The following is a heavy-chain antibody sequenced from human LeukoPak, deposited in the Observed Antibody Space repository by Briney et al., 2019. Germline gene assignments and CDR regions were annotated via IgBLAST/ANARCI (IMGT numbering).Heavy chain of an antibody. CDR1: GYTFTSYG. CDR3: ARGMRPMRGSSSELYYYYYYMDV. CDR2: ISAYNGNT. Sequence: GASVKVSCKASGYTFTSYGISWVRQAPGQGLEWMGWISAYNGNTNYAQKLQGRVIMTTDTSTSTAYMELRSLRSDDTAVYYCARGMRPMRGSSSELYYYYYYMDVWGKGTTVTVSS. J-gene: IGHJ6*03. V-gene: IGHV1-18*01. D-gene: IGHD6-6*01.